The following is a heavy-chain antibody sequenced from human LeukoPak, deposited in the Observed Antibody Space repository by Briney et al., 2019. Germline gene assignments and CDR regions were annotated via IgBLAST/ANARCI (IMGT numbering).Heavy chain of an antibody. CDR1: GLSFSNYG. Sequence: PGRSLRLSCAASGLSFSNYGMHWVRQAPGKGLEWVAVIWYDGSNKYYAEPVKGRFTISRDNSKNTLYLQMNSLRAEDTAIYYCARGNYDSSGFLDYWGQGTLVTVSS. CDR2: IWYDGSNK. J-gene: IGHJ4*02. CDR3: ARGNYDSSGFLDY. D-gene: IGHD3-22*01. V-gene: IGHV3-33*01.